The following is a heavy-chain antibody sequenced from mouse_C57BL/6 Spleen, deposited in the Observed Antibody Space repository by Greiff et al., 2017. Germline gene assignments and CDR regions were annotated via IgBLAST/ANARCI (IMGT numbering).Heavy chain of an antibody. CDR2: IRSKSSNYAT. D-gene: IGHD1-1*01. V-gene: IGHV10-3*01. CDR3: VRNYGSSPHWYFDV. J-gene: IGHJ1*03. Sequence: DVMLVESGGGLVQPKGSLKLSCAASGFTFNTYAMHWVRQAPGKGLEWVARIRSKSSNYATYYADSVKDRFTISRDDSQSMLYLQMNNLKTEDTAMYYCVRNYGSSPHWYFDVWGTGTTVTVSS. CDR1: GFTFNTYA.